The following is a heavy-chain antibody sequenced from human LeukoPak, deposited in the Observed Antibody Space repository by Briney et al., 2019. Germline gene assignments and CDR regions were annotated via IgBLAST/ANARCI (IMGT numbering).Heavy chain of an antibody. Sequence: PSETLSLTCAVYGGSFSGYYWSWIRQPPGKGLEWIGEINHSGSTNYNPSLKSRVTISVDTSKNQFSLKLSSVTAADTAVYYCARDPNGDYDYWGQGTLVTVSS. CDR1: GGSFSGYY. D-gene: IGHD4-17*01. V-gene: IGHV4-34*01. J-gene: IGHJ4*02. CDR2: INHSGST. CDR3: ARDPNGDYDY.